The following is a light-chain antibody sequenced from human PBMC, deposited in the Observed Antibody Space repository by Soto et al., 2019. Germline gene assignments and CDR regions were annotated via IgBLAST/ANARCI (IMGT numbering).Light chain of an antibody. J-gene: IGKJ3*01. CDR3: QQRSSWPFT. CDR2: ATS. CDR1: QSIGNY. V-gene: IGKV3-11*01. Sequence: EVVLTQSPATLSLSPGEGATLSCRASQSIGNYLACYQQKPGQAPRLLIYATSNRATGIPARFSGSGSGTDFTLTISSLEPEDFAVYYCQQRSSWPFTFGPGTKVDIK.